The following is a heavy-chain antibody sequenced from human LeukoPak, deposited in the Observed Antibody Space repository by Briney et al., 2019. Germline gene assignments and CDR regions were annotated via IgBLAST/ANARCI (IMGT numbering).Heavy chain of an antibody. D-gene: IGHD3-10*01. CDR3: ARPGHYYGSGSYREGDY. J-gene: IGHJ4*02. CDR2: ISAYNGNT. CDR1: GYTFTSYG. Sequence: GASVKVSCKASGYTFTSYGISWVRQAPGQVLEWMGWISAYNGNTNYAQKLQGRVTMTTDTSTSTAYMELRSLRSDDTAVYYCARPGHYYGSGSYREGDYWGQGTLVTVSS. V-gene: IGHV1-18*01.